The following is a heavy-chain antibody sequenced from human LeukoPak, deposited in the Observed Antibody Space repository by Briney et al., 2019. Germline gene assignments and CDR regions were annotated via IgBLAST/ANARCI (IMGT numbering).Heavy chain of an antibody. CDR2: IIPFFGTP. J-gene: IGHJ6*02. CDR3: ARYKVPPHQDSSMVPGVYYYYGMDV. CDR1: GGSXSTYA. Sequence: SVKVSCKAPGGSXSTYAIRWVRQAPGQGLEWMGGIIPFFGTPSYAQKFHGRVTITADESTNTAYMEVSSLRSEDTALYYCARYKVPPHQDSSMVPGVYYYYGMDVWGLGTTVTVSS. V-gene: IGHV1-69*13. D-gene: IGHD3-10*01.